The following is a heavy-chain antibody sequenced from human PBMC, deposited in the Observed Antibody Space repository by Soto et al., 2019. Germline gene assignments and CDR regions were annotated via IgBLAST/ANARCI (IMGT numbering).Heavy chain of an antibody. V-gene: IGHV6-1*01. CDR2: TYYRSKWYN. J-gene: IGHJ6*02. CDR1: GDSVSSNSAA. CDR3: ARGPYYYDSSGYYMDRYYGMDV. D-gene: IGHD3-22*01. Sequence: SQTLSLTCDISGDSVSSNSAAWNWIRQSPSRGLEWLGRTYYRSKWYNDYAVSVKSRITINPDTSKNQFSLQLNSVTPEDTAVYFCARGPYYYDSSGYYMDRYYGMDVWGQGTTVTVSS.